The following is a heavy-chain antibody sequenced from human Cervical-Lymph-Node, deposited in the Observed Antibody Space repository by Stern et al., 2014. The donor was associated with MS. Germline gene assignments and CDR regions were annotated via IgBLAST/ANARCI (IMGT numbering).Heavy chain of an antibody. CDR2: ISFDGNIA. J-gene: IGHJ4*02. CDR1: GFTFSTYW. Sequence: VQLVESGGALVQPGGSLTLSCAASGFTFSTYWMHWVRQVPGKGLTWVSRISFDGNIANYADSVNGRFTISRDNAKNTLYLQMTRLGADDTAVYYCARDRGGSFYQGTDYWCQGTLVSVSS. V-gene: IGHV3-74*01. CDR3: ARDRGGSFYQGTDY. D-gene: IGHD1-1*01.